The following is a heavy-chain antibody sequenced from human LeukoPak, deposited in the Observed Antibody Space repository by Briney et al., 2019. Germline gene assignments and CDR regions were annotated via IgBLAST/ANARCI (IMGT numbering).Heavy chain of an antibody. D-gene: IGHD1-26*01. V-gene: IGHV6-1*01. CDR1: GDSVSSNSAA. J-gene: IGHJ2*01. Sequence: SQTLSLTCAISGDSVSSNSAAWNWTRQSPSRGLEWLGRTYYRSKWYNDYAVSVKSRITINPDTSKNQFSLQLNSVTPEDTAVYYCARKSGSYPALYFDLWGRGTLVTVSS. CDR2: TYYRSKWYN. CDR3: ARKSGSYPALYFDL.